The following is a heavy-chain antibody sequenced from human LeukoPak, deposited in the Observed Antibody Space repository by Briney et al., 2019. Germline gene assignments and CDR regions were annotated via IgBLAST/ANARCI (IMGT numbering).Heavy chain of an antibody. Sequence: SVEVSCKASGGTFSSYAISWVRQAPGQGLEWMGGIIPIFGTANYAQKFQGRVTITTDESTSTAYMELSSLRSEDTAVYYCARGGFITIFGVVTTEYYFDYWGQGTLVTVSS. D-gene: IGHD3-3*01. CDR3: ARGGFITIFGVVTTEYYFDY. J-gene: IGHJ4*02. CDR2: IIPIFGTA. V-gene: IGHV1-69*05. CDR1: GGTFSSYA.